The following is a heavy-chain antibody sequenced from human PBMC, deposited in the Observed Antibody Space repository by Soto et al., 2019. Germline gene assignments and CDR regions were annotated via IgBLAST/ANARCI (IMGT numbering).Heavy chain of an antibody. CDR2: MRNKANSYII. V-gene: IGHV3-72*01. J-gene: IGHJ4*02. CDR3: VRVNLVAGRRHFDY. Sequence: EVQLLESGGGLVEPGGSLRLSCAASGFTFSDRYMDWVRQAPERGLEWVGRMRNKANSYIIEYAASVKGRFTISRDDSKNSRYLQMNSLRTEDTAVYYCVRVNLVAGRRHFDYWGQGILVTVSS. D-gene: IGHD6-19*01. CDR1: GFTFSDRY.